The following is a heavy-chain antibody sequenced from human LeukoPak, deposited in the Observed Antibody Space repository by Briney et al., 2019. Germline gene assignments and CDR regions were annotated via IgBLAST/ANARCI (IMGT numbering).Heavy chain of an antibody. Sequence: TSETLPLTCDVSGGSLSGYNWFWIRQAPGKGLEWIGKINHSGRTNYNPSLKSRVTLSLDKSENRFSLKLTSVTAADSAVYFCARAYYYDSTGYFEDDYWGQGTLVTVSS. CDR3: ARAYYYDSTGYFEDDY. CDR1: GGSLSGYN. J-gene: IGHJ4*02. D-gene: IGHD3-22*01. V-gene: IGHV4-34*01. CDR2: INHSGRT.